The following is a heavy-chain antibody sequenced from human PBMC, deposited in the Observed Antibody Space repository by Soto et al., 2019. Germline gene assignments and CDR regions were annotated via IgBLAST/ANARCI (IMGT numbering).Heavy chain of an antibody. CDR3: ARSRGFCISTSCLYYYYYGMDV. D-gene: IGHD2-2*03. Sequence: ASVKVSCKASGYTFTSYDINWVRQATGQGLEWMGWMNPNSGNTGYAQKFQGRVTMTRNTSISTAYMELSSLRSEDTAVYYCARSRGFCISTSCLYYYYYGMDVWGQGTTVTVSS. CDR1: GYTFTSYD. V-gene: IGHV1-8*01. CDR2: MNPNSGNT. J-gene: IGHJ6*02.